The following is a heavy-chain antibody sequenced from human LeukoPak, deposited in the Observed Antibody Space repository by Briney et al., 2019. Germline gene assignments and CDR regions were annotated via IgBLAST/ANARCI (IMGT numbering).Heavy chain of an antibody. CDR2: IYYSGST. CDR1: GGSISSGDYY. CDR3: ARQSAGWFGELLYYFDY. Sequence: PSETLSLTCTVSGGSISSGDYYWSWIRQPPGKGLEWIGYIYYSGSTYYNPSLKSRVTISVDTSKNQFSLKLSSVTAADTAVYYCARQSAGWFGELLYYFDYWGQGTLVTVSS. J-gene: IGHJ4*02. D-gene: IGHD3-10*01. V-gene: IGHV4-30-4*01.